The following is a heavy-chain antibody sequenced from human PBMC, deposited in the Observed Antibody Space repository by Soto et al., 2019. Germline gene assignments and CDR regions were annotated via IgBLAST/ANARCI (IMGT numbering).Heavy chain of an antibody. CDR3: ARVPGRYSYGPWDYYYGMDV. D-gene: IGHD5-18*01. J-gene: IGHJ6*02. Sequence: GASVKVSCKASGGTFSSYAISWVRQAPGQGLEWMGGIIPIFGTANYAQKFQGRVTITADESTSTAYMELSSLRSEDTAVYYCARVPGRYSYGPWDYYYGMDVWGQGTTVTVSS. CDR1: GGTFSSYA. V-gene: IGHV1-69*13. CDR2: IIPIFGTA.